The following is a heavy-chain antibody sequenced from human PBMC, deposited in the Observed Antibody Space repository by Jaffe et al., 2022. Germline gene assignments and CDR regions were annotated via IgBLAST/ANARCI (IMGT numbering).Heavy chain of an antibody. CDR1: GGTFSSYA. Sequence: QVQLVQSGAEVKKPGSSVKVSCKASGGTFSSYAISWVRQAPGQGLEWMGGIIPIFGTANYAQKFQGRVTITADESTSTAYMELSSLRSEDTAVYYCARSEDIVVVPAAIRGNYMDVWGKGTTVTVSS. J-gene: IGHJ6*03. D-gene: IGHD2-2*02. CDR2: IIPIFGTA. V-gene: IGHV1-69*01. CDR3: ARSEDIVVVPAAIRGNYMDV.